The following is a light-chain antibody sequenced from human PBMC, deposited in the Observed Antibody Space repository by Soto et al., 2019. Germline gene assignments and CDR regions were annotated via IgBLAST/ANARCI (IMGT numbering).Light chain of an antibody. J-gene: IGKJ5*01. CDR2: GAS. CDR1: QSVSSN. Sequence: EIVMSHAPATLSVSHGERGTLSCRASQSVSSNLAWYQQKPGQAPRLLIYGASTRATGIPARFSGSGSGTEFTLTISSLQSEDFAIYYCKQVNTSLPITFGEVTLQEI. V-gene: IGKV3-15*01. CDR3: KQVNTSLPIT.